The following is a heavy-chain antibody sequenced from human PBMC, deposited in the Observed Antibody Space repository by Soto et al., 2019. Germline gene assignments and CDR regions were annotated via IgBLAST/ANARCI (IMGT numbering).Heavy chain of an antibody. CDR1: GYSFTTFF. D-gene: IGHD5-18*01. CDR3: ARGARYTYRHFDY. V-gene: IGHV1-46*01. CDR2: LTPSSGTT. J-gene: IGHJ4*01. Sequence: ASVKVSCKASGYSFTTFFVHWVRQAPGQGPEWMGVLTPSSGTTSFAPQFQARVTMTRDTSTSTVYMDLSSRRAEDRAVYYCARGARYTYRHFDYWR.